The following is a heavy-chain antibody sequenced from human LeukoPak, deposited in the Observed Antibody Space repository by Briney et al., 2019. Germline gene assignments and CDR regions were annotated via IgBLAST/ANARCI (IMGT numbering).Heavy chain of an antibody. CDR2: IYPGDSDT. J-gene: IGHJ3*02. CDR3: ARDGVAAAGTDAFDI. D-gene: IGHD6-13*01. CDR1: GYSFTSYW. V-gene: IGHV5-51*01. Sequence: GESLKISCKGSGYSFTSYWIGWVRPMPGKGLEWMGIIYPGDSDTRYSPSFQGQVTISADRSTSTAYLQWSSLKASDTAMYYCARDGVAAAGTDAFDIWGQGTMVTVSS.